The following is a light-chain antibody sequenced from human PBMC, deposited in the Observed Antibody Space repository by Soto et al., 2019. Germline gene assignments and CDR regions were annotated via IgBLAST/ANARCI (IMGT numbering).Light chain of an antibody. CDR1: QSISSY. CDR3: QQSYSTPP. V-gene: IGKV1-39*01. CDR2: AAS. Sequence: DLQMTQSPSSLSASVGDRVTITCRASQSISSYLNWYQQKPGKAPKRLIYAASSLQSGVPSRFSGSGSGTDFTLTISSLQPEDFATYYGQQSYSTPPFGQGTKLEIK. J-gene: IGKJ2*01.